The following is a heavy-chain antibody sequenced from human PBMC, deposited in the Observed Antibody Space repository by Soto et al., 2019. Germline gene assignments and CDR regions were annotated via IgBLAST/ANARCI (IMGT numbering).Heavy chain of an antibody. CDR1: GFTFDSCA. D-gene: IGHD6-19*01. CDR2: ISGSGGST. CDR3: AKGKTSGWYYFDF. J-gene: IGHJ4*02. Sequence: VSLRLSCAASGFTFDSCAMSWVRQAPGKGLEWILGISGSGGSTYYADSVKGRFTISRDNSKNTVYLQMNGLRADDTAVYYCAKGKTSGWYYFDFWGQGTLVTVSS. V-gene: IGHV3-23*01.